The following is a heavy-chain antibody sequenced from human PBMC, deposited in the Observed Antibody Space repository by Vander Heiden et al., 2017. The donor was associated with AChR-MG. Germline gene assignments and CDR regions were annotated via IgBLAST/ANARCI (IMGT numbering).Heavy chain of an antibody. D-gene: IGHD6-6*01. CDR3: ARQSSSSNMDV. Sequence: EVQLVESGGGLVKPGGSLRLSCAASGFTFRSYSSNWVRQAPGKGLEWVSSISSSSSYIYYADSVKGRFTISRDNAKNSLYLQMNSLRAEDTAVYYCARQSSSSNMDVWGKGTTVTVSS. CDR1: GFTFRSYS. J-gene: IGHJ6*03. V-gene: IGHV3-21*01. CDR2: ISSSSSYI.